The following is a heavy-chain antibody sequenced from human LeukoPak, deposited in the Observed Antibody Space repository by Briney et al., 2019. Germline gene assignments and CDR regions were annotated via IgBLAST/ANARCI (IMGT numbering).Heavy chain of an antibody. D-gene: IGHD3-16*01. CDR2: ISTYNGDT. CDR3: ARDLGGPFSPGAFDI. Sequence: GASVKVSCKASGYTFTDYYMHWVRQAPGQGLEWMGWISTYNGDTNYAQKLQGRVTMTTDTSTSTAYMELRSLRSDDTAVYYCARDLGGPFSPGAFDIWGQGTMVTVSS. V-gene: IGHV1-18*04. CDR1: GYTFTDYY. J-gene: IGHJ3*02.